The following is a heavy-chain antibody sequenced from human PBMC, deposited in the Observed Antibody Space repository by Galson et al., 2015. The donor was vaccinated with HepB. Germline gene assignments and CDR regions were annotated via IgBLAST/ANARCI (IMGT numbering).Heavy chain of an antibody. CDR3: ARDAGRKVAGTFDY. Sequence: SLRLSCAASGFTFSSYWMSWVRQAPGKGLEWVANIKQDGSEKYYVDSVKGRFTISRDNAKNSLYLQMNSLRAEDTAVYYCARDAGRKVAGTFDYWGQGTLVTVSS. D-gene: IGHD6-19*01. J-gene: IGHJ4*02. CDR2: IKQDGSEK. V-gene: IGHV3-7*03. CDR1: GFTFSSYW.